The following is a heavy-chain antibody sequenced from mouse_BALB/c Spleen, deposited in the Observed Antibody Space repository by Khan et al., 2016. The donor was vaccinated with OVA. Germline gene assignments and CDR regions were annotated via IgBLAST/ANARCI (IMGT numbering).Heavy chain of an antibody. V-gene: IGHV5-9-3*01. CDR3: ARSLVDYHAMDY. D-gene: IGHD2-2*01. CDR1: EFTFSSYA. CDR2: ISTGGHYT. J-gene: IGHJ4*01. Sequence: EVELVESGGGLVMPGGSLKLSCSASEFTFSSYAMSWVRQTPEKRLECVATISTGGHYTFYPDSVKGRFTISRDTAKNTLYLQMSSLRSEDTAMYYCARSLVDYHAMDYWGQGTSVTVSS.